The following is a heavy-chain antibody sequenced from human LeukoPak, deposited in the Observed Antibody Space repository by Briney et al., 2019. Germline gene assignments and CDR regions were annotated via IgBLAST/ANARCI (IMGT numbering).Heavy chain of an antibody. CDR2: IYTSGST. J-gene: IGHJ6*03. CDR3: ARVPPIVVDRRHYYCYMDV. D-gene: IGHD3-22*01. CDR1: GCSISSSSYY. V-gene: IGHV4-61*02. Sequence: SETLTLTCTVSGCSISSSSYYWSWIRQPAGKGLEWIGRIYTSGSTNYNPSLKSRVTISVDTSKNQFSLKLSSVTAADTAVYYCARVPPIVVDRRHYYCYMDVWGKGTTVTVSS.